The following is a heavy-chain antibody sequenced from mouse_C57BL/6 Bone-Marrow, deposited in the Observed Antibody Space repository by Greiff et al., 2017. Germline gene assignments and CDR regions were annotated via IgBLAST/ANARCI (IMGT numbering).Heavy chain of an antibody. Sequence: QVQLKQSGPELVRPGASVKISCKASGYTFTSYWMQWVKQRPGQGLEWIGEIDPSDSYTNYNQKFKGKATLTVDTSSSTAYMQLSSLTSEDSAVYYCARGFYYFDYWGQGTTLTVSS. CDR3: ARGFYYFDY. V-gene: IGHV1-50*01. J-gene: IGHJ2*01. CDR2: IDPSDSYT. CDR1: GYTFTSYW.